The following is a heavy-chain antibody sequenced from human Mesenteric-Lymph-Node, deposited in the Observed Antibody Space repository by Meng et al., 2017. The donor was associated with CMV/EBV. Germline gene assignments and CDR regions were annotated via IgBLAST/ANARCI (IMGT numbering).Heavy chain of an antibody. D-gene: IGHD3-22*01. V-gene: IGHV4-34*01. Sequence: GSLRLSCAVYGGSFSGYYWSWIRQPPGKGLEWIGEINHSGSTNYNPSLKSRVTISVDTSKNQFSLKLSSVTAADTAVYYCARSSFDSYYYGVDVWGQGTTVTVSS. CDR2: INHSGST. CDR1: GGSFSGYY. J-gene: IGHJ6*02. CDR3: ARSSFDSYYYGVDV.